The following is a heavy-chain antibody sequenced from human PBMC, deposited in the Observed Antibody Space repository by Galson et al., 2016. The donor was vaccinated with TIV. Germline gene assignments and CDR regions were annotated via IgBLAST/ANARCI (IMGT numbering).Heavy chain of an antibody. CDR2: IISIFRTA. J-gene: IGHJ6*03. D-gene: IGHD3-22*01. CDR1: GGIFSGYA. CDR3: ARATNYYDNYFYTDV. Sequence: SVKVSCKASGGIFSGYAINWVRQAPGQGLEWMGRIISIFRTANYAEKFQGRVTITADESTDTAYVELNSLTSEDTAVYYCARATNYYDNYFYTDVWGTGTTVTVS. V-gene: IGHV1-69*13.